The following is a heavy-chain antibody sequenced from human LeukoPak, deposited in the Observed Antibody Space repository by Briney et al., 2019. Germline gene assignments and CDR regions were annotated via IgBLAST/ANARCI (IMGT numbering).Heavy chain of an antibody. CDR2: IYYSGST. D-gene: IGHD6-6*01. Sequence: SETLSLTCTVSGGSISSRTYYWGWIRQPPGKGLEWIGTIYYSGSTYYNPSLKSRVTISVDTSKNQFSMKLSSLTAADTAVYYCARDFSSSSAVYYYYYMDVWGKGTTVTVSS. J-gene: IGHJ6*03. CDR1: GGSISSRTYY. V-gene: IGHV4-39*07. CDR3: ARDFSSSSAVYYYYYMDV.